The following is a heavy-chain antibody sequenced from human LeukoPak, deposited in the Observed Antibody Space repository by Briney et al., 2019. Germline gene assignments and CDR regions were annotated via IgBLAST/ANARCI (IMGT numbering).Heavy chain of an antibody. CDR3: VKDLTYESSGSVFDF. D-gene: IGHD3-22*01. J-gene: IGHJ4*02. V-gene: IGHV3-43*01. Sequence: GGSLRLSCAASGFTFDDYTMHWVRQAPGKALEWVSLINWHGTTYYADSVQGRFTISRDNSKNSLYLQMDTLRTEDTAFYYCVKDLTYESSGSVFDFWGQGTLVTVSS. CDR2: INWHGTT. CDR1: GFTFDDYT.